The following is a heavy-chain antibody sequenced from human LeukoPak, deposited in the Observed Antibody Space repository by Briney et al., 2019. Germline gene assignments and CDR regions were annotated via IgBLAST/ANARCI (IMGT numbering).Heavy chain of an antibody. CDR2: INPNSGGT. J-gene: IGHJ4*02. Sequence: ALVKVSCKASGYTFTGYYMHWVRQAPGQGLEWIGWINPNSGGTNYAQKFQGRVTMTRDTSISTAYMELSRLRSDDTAVYYCARVRAAAAVDYWGQGTLVTVSS. CDR3: ARVRAAAAVDY. V-gene: IGHV1-2*02. D-gene: IGHD6-13*01. CDR1: GYTFTGYY.